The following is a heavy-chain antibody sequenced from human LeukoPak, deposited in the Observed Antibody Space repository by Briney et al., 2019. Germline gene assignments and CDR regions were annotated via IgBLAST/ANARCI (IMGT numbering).Heavy chain of an antibody. Sequence: GASVKVSCKASGYTFTSYAMNWVRQAAGQGPEWMGWINTNTGNPTYAQGFTGRFVFSLDTSVSTAYLQISSLKAEDTAVYYCARGLVHMVRTKEWAFDIWGQGTMVTVSS. CDR1: GYTFTSYA. V-gene: IGHV7-4-1*02. J-gene: IGHJ3*02. CDR2: INTNTGNP. CDR3: ARGLVHMVRTKEWAFDI. D-gene: IGHD3-10*01.